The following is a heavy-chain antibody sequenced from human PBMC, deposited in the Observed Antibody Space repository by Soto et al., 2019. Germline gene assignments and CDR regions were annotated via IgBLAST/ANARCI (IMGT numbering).Heavy chain of an antibody. Sequence: ASVKVSCKVSGYTLTELSMHWVRQAPGKGLEWMGGFDPEDGETIYAQKFQGRVTMTEDTSTYTAYMELSSLRSEDTAVYYCATGTDCTNGVCYSLYDYWGQGTLVTVSS. CDR3: ATGTDCTNGVCYSLYDY. CDR2: FDPEDGET. V-gene: IGHV1-24*01. CDR1: GYTLTELS. D-gene: IGHD2-8*01. J-gene: IGHJ4*02.